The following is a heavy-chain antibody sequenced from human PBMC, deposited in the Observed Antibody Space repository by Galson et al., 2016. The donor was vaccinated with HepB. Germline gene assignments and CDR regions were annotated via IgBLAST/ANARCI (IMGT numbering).Heavy chain of an antibody. D-gene: IGHD3-10*01. J-gene: IGHJ3*02. CDR3: ARRSSDAFDI. V-gene: IGHV5-51*01. CDR2: IYPGDSDT. CDR1: GYSFTSYW. Sequence: QSGAEVKKPGESLKTSCEGSGYSFTSYWIGWVRQMPGKGLEWMGTIYPGDSDTRYSPSSQGQVTISADKSISAAYLQGNSLKASDTAIYYCARRSSDAFDIWGQGTMVTVSS.